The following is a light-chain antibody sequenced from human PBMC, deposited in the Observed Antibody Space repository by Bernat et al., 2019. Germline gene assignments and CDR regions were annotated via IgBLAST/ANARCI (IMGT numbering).Light chain of an antibody. V-gene: IGKV1-39*01. CDR3: QQRYSSPRT. J-gene: IGKJ5*01. CDR2: AAS. CDR1: QSISSY. Sequence: DIQMTQSPSSLSASVGDRVTITCRASQSISSYLNWYQQKPGKAPKVMTYAASSLQSGVPSRFSGSGSGTDFTFTISSLQPEDFATYYCQQRYSSPRTFGQGTRLGIK.